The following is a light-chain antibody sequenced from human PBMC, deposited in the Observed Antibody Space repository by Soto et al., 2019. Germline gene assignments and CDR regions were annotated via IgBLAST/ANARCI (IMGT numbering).Light chain of an antibody. CDR3: QQLNSYLLT. CDR1: QGISSY. CDR2: AAS. J-gene: IGKJ4*01. V-gene: IGKV1-9*01. Sequence: QLTQSPSSLSASVGDRVTITCRASQGISSYLAWYQQKPGKAPKLLIYAASTSQSGVPSRFSGSGSGTDFTLTISSLQPEDFATYYCQQLNSYLLTFGGGTKVDIK.